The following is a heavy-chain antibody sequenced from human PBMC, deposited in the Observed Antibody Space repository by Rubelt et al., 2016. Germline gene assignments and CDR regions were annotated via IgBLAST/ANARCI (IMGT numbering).Heavy chain of an antibody. CDR3: ARAEYSGYDSVAFDI. J-gene: IGHJ3*02. Sequence: QLQLQESGPGLVKPSETLSLTCTVSGGSISRSSYYWGWIRQPPGKGLEWIGFVYYSGSTTYNPSLKGRVTISVDTSKNPFSLKLSSVTAADTAVYYCARAEYSGYDSVAFDIWGQGTMVTVSS. CDR2: VYYSGST. D-gene: IGHD5-12*01. V-gene: IGHV4-61*05. CDR1: GGSISRSSYY.